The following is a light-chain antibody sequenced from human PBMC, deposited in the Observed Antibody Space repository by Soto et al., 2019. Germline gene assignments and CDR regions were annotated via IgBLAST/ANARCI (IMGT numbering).Light chain of an antibody. CDR2: AAS. CDR3: QQSHSTHWT. V-gene: IGKV1-39*01. Sequence: DIHMTQSPSSLSASVGDRVTITCRASQIISSYLNWYQQKPGKAPKLLIYAASSLQSGVPSRFSGSESGTDFTLTISIHHPEDLATYYFQQSHSTHWTFGQGTKVEIK. J-gene: IGKJ1*01. CDR1: QIISSY.